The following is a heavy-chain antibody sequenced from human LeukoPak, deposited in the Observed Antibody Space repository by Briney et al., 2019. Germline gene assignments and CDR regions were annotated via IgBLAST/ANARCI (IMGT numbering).Heavy chain of an antibody. J-gene: IGHJ3*02. CDR3: ARDLRYYYDSSGYFAAFDI. CDR2: IYTSGST. V-gene: IGHV4-4*07. Sequence: SETLSLTCTVSGGSISSYYWSWIRQPAGKGLEWIGRIYTSGSTNYNPSLKSRVTMSVDTSKNQFSLKLSSVTAADTAVYYCARDLRYYYDSSGYFAAFDIWGQGTMVTVSS. CDR1: GGSISSYY. D-gene: IGHD3-22*01.